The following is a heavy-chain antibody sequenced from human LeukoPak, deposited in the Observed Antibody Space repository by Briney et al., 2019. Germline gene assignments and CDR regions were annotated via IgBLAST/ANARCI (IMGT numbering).Heavy chain of an antibody. CDR3: ARSPYSGYDLGY. Sequence: GESLKISCAASGFTFSNYWMSWVRQAPGKGLEWVANINQGGSAKYHVDSVKGRFTISRDNAKNSLYLQMNSLRAEDTAVYYCARSPYSGYDLGYWGQGTLVTVSS. CDR1: GFTFSNYW. D-gene: IGHD5-12*01. CDR2: INQGGSAK. V-gene: IGHV3-7*01. J-gene: IGHJ4*02.